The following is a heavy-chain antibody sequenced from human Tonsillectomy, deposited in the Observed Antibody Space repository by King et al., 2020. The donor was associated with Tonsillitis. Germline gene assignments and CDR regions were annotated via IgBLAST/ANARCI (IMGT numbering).Heavy chain of an antibody. V-gene: IGHV4-61*01. D-gene: IGHD5-18*01. J-gene: IGHJ4*02. CDR1: GGSVSSGSYY. CDR3: ARDGNDLASRGYSYGRNFDY. CDR2: IYYSGGT. Sequence: VQLQESGPGLVKPSETLSLTCTVSGGSVSSGSYYWSWIRQPPGKGLEWIGNIYYSGGTNYNPSLKSRVTISVDTSKNQFSLKRSSVTAAETAGYYCARDGNDLASRGYSYGRNFDYWGQGTLVTVSS.